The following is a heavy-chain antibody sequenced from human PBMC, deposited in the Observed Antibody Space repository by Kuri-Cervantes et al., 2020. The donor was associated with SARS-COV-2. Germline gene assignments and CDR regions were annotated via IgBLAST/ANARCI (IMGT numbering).Heavy chain of an antibody. J-gene: IGHJ3*02. D-gene: IGHD3-22*01. CDR2: ISSSSSTI. CDR3: ARDQRPTFYYDSSEGAFDI. Sequence: GESLKISCAASGFTFSSYSMNWVRQAPGKGLEWVSYISSSSSTIYYADSVKGRFTISRDNAKNSLYLQMNSLRAEDTAVYYCARDQRPTFYYDSSEGAFDIWGQGTMVTVSS. CDR1: GFTFSSYS. V-gene: IGHV3-48*01.